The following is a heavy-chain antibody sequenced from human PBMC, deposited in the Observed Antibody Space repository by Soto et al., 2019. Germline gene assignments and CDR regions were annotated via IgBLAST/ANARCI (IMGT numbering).Heavy chain of an antibody. J-gene: IGHJ4*02. CDR1: GFGFSTHA. D-gene: IGHD4-17*01. CDR2: ITNTGLTT. V-gene: IGHV3-23*01. Sequence: GWSLRLSCAASGFGFSTHALSWVRQGPGKGLEWLSSITNTGLTTHYADSVKGRVTISRENSRNTLHLQMNNLRVDDTAIYYCAKGFDYGDTKNIDHWGQGTLVTVSS. CDR3: AKGFDYGDTKNIDH.